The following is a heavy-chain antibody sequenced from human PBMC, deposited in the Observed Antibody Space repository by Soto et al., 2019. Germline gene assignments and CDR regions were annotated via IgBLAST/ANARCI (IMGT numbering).Heavy chain of an antibody. V-gene: IGHV3-23*01. CDR3: ANSWVYGVLLDEYFRH. CDR1: GFTFSNYA. Sequence: HPGGSLRLSCAASGFTFSNYAMSWVRQAPGKGLEWVSSISGSGGSTYYADSVKGRFTISRDNSKNTLYLQMNSLRADDTAVYFCANSWVYGVLLDEYFRHWGQGTLVTVSS. J-gene: IGHJ1*01. D-gene: IGHD4-17*01. CDR2: ISGSGGST.